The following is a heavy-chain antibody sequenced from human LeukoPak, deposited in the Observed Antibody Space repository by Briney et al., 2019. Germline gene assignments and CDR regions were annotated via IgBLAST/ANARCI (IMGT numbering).Heavy chain of an antibody. V-gene: IGHV4-31*03. CDR3: ARASSYSGSYYLPTPREEAFDI. CDR2: IYYSGST. D-gene: IGHD1-26*01. CDR1: GGSISSGGYY. J-gene: IGHJ3*02. Sequence: KPSETLSLTCTVSGGSISSGGYYWSWIRQHPGKGLEWIGYIYYSGSTYYNPSLKSRVTISVDTSKNQFSLKLSSVTAADTAVYYCARASSYSGSYYLPTPREEAFDIWGQGTMVTVSS.